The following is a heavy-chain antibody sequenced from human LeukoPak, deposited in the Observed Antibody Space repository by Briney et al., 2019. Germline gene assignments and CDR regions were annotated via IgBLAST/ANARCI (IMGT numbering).Heavy chain of an antibody. CDR1: GGSISSYY. D-gene: IGHD6-13*01. CDR2: IYYSGST. J-gene: IGHJ2*01. CDR3: AREPAAAGTTWYFDL. V-gene: IGHV4-59*01. Sequence: SETLSLTCTVSGGSISSYYWSWIRQPPGKGLEWIGYIYYSGSTNYNPSLKSRVTISVDTSKNQFSLKLSSVTAADTAVYYCAREPAAAGTTWYFDLWGRGTLVTVSS.